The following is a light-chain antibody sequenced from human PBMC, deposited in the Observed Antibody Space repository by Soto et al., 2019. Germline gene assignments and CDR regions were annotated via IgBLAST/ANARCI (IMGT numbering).Light chain of an antibody. CDR1: SSDIGTYIY. CDR2: EVV. J-gene: IGLJ2*01. Sequence: QSALTQPASVSGSPGQSITISCTGTSSDIGTYIYVSWYLQHPGKAPKLLIYEVVNRPSGVSNRFSGSKSGNTASLTISGLQAEDEADYYCSSYTSSNSVVFGGGTKLTVL. CDR3: SSYTSSNSVV. V-gene: IGLV2-14*01.